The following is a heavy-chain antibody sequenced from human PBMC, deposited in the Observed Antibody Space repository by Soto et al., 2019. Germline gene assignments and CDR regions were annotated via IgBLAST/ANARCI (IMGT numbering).Heavy chain of an antibody. Sequence: EVQLVESGGGLVKPWGSLRLSCAASGFTFSSYSMNWVRQAPGKGLEWVSSISCSSSYIYYAASVKGRSTISRDNPKMGLRVQRKSLRAEDTAVYDRARATTVYYGSAELDLGGRGTLVTVSS. J-gene: IGHJ2*01. CDR1: GFTFSSYS. CDR2: ISCSSSYI. CDR3: ARATTVYYGSAELDL. V-gene: IGHV3-21*01. D-gene: IGHD3-10*01.